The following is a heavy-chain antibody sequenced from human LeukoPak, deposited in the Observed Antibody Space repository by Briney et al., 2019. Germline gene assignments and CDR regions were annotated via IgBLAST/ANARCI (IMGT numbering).Heavy chain of an antibody. V-gene: IGHV4-34*01. CDR3: AGEAGATTAYFDY. CDR1: GGSFSGYY. Sequence: SETLSLTCAVYGGSFSGYYWSWIRQPPGKGLEWIGEINHSGSTNYNPSLKSRVTISVDTSKNQFSLKLSSVTAADTAVYYCAGEAGATTAYFDYWGQGTLVTVSS. CDR2: INHSGST. D-gene: IGHD1-26*01. J-gene: IGHJ4*02.